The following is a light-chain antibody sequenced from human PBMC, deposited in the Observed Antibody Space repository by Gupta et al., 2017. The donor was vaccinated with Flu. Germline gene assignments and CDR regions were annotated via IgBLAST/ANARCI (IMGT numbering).Light chain of an antibody. V-gene: IGKV1-5*03. Sequence: DIQMTHSPSTLSASVGDSVPITCRASQSITSWLAWYQQKPGKAPKLLIYQASTLGSGVPSRFSGSGSGTEFTLTITSLQPDDFATYYCQQYSSYSTFGQGTKVE. CDR1: QSITSW. CDR2: QAS. J-gene: IGKJ1*01. CDR3: QQYSSYST.